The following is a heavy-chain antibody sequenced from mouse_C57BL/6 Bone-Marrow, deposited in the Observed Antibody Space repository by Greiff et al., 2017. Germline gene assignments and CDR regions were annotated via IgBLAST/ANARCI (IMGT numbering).Heavy chain of an antibody. J-gene: IGHJ3*01. Sequence: EVKLVESGGGLVKPGGSLKLSCAASGFTFSSYAMSWVRQTPEKRLEWVATISDGGSYTYYPDNVKGRFTISRDNAKNNLYLQMSHLKSEDTAMXYCARDEMGFYDGYSFAYWGQGTLVTVSA. D-gene: IGHD2-3*01. V-gene: IGHV5-4*01. CDR3: ARDEMGFYDGYSFAY. CDR2: ISDGGSYT. CDR1: GFTFSSYA.